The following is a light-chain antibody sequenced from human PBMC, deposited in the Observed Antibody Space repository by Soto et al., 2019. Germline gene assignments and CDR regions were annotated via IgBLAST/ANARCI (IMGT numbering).Light chain of an antibody. V-gene: IGKV3-20*01. CDR2: NAS. CDR3: QQYGNSRGT. CDR1: QSVSSSY. Sequence: ENVLTQSPGTLSLSPGARATLSCRASQSVSSSYLAWYQQKPGQAPRLLIYNASSRATGIPDRFSGSGSGKDFTLTISRLEPEDFAVYYCQQYGNSRGTFGQGTKVEIK. J-gene: IGKJ1*01.